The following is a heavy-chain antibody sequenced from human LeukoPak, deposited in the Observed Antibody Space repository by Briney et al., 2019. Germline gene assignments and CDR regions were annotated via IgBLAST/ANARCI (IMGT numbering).Heavy chain of an antibody. J-gene: IGHJ4*02. CDR2: IYNSGST. CDR1: GGSISTTSYY. D-gene: IGHD3-10*01. CDR3: ARHGLLWFGAGY. Sequence: SETLSLTCTVSGGSISTTSYYWGWIRQPPGKGLEWIGSIYNSGSTYYNPSLKSRVTISVDTSKNQFSLKLSSVTAADTAVYYCARHGLLWFGAGYWGQGTLVTVSS. V-gene: IGHV4-39*01.